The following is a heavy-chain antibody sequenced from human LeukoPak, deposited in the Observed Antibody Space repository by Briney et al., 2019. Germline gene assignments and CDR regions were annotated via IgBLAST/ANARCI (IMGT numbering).Heavy chain of an antibody. CDR1: GYKFTSYW. D-gene: IGHD3-22*01. Sequence: GESMKISCKGSGYKFTSYWIGWVRQMPGKGLEWMGIIYPGDSDTRYSPSFQGQVTISADKSISTAYLQWSSLKASDTAMYYCARTYYYDSKLLYFDYWGQGTLVTVSS. J-gene: IGHJ4*02. CDR3: ARTYYYDSKLLYFDY. CDR2: IYPGDSDT. V-gene: IGHV5-51*01.